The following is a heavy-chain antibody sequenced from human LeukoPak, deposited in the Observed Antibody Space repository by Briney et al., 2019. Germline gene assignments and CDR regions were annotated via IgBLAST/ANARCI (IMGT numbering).Heavy chain of an antibody. CDR2: MSAGGSST. V-gene: IGHV3-23*01. J-gene: IGHJ4*02. CDR3: AKDLYDSSGSRYDY. D-gene: IGHD3-22*01. Sequence: GGSLRLSCAASGFTFSNYAMSWVRQAPGKGLEWVSAMSAGGSSTWYVDSVKGRLTISRDNSKNTLFLQMNSLRAEDTAVYYCAKDLYDSSGSRYDYWGQGTLVTVSS. CDR1: GFTFSNYA.